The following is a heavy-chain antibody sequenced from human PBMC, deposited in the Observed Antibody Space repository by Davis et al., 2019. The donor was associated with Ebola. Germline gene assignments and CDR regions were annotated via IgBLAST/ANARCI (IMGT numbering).Heavy chain of an antibody. J-gene: IGHJ4*02. D-gene: IGHD1-7*01. Sequence: GESLKISCAASGFTFSSYSMNWVRQAPGKGLEWVSSISSSSSYIYYADSVKGRFTISRDNAKNSLYLQMNSLRAEDTAVYYCARDSYRAGTTLNYWGQGTLVTVSS. V-gene: IGHV3-21*01. CDR2: ISSSSSYI. CDR1: GFTFSSYS. CDR3: ARDSYRAGTTLNY.